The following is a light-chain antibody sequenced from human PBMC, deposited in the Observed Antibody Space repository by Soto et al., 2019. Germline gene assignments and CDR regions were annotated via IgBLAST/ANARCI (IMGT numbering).Light chain of an antibody. CDR3: QQYNDWPPFT. Sequence: EIMMTQSPAPLSVSPGERATLSCRASQSVSSSLAWYQQKPGQAPRLLIYGASTRATGIPARFSGSGSGTEFALTISSLQSEDFAVYYCQQYNDWPPFTFGPGTKVEIK. CDR1: QSVSSS. V-gene: IGKV3-15*01. J-gene: IGKJ3*01. CDR2: GAS.